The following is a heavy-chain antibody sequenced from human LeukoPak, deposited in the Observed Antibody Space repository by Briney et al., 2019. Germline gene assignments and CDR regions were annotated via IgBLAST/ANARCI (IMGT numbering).Heavy chain of an antibody. J-gene: IGHJ4*02. D-gene: IGHD2-2*01. CDR1: GFTFSSYA. Sequence: PGGSLRLSCAASGFTFSSYAMNWVRQAPGKGLEWVSGTGSTGVSTFYADSVKGRFTVSRDNSKNTLSLQMNSLRAEDTAVYYCAKDPGVEPAHYFDCWGQGTLVTVSS. CDR3: AKDPGVEPAHYFDC. CDR2: TGSTGVST. V-gene: IGHV3-23*01.